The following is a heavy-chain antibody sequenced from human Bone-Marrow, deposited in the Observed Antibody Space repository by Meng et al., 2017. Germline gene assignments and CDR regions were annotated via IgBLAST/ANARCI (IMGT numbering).Heavy chain of an antibody. V-gene: IGHV4-4*02. CDR3: ARDGTGGSSSFYY. CDR2: IYHSGST. Sequence: VRLKASGPGLVKPSGTLFLTCAVSGGSISSSNWWSWVRQPPGKGLEWIGEIYHSGSTNYNPSLKSRVTISVDKSKNQFSLKLSSVTAADTAVYYCARDGTGGSSSFYYWGQGTLVTVSS. J-gene: IGHJ4*02. D-gene: IGHD6-13*01. CDR1: GGSISSSNW.